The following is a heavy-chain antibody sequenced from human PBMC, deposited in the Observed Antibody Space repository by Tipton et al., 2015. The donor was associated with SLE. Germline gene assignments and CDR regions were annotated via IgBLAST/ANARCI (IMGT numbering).Heavy chain of an antibody. J-gene: IGHJ3*02. CDR1: DYSISSGYY. CDR3: ARHSYGTDAFDI. CDR2: IYYSGST. V-gene: IGHV4-38-2*01. D-gene: IGHD3-10*01. Sequence: TLSLTCAVSDYSISSGYYWGWIRQPPGKGLEWIGSIYYSGSTNYNPSLKSRLTISVDTSKNQFSLKLSSVTAADTAVYYCARHSYGTDAFDIWGLGTMVTVSS.